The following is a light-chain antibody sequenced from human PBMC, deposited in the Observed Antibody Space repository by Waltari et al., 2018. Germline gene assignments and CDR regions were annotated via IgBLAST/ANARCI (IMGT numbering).Light chain of an antibody. CDR2: EVS. CDR1: TNDIGSYYY. V-gene: IGLV2-8*01. Sequence: QSALTQPPSASGSPGQSVTLSCTGTTNDIGSYYYVSWYQHHPGKAPKLIIYEVSNRPSGVSKRFSGSKYGSTASLTVSALQVEDEAIYYCSSYVASRIVFGGGTRLTVL. CDR3: SSYVASRIV. J-gene: IGLJ2*01.